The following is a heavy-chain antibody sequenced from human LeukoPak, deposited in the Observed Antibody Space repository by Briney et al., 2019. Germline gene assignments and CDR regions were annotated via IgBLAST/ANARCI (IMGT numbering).Heavy chain of an antibody. V-gene: IGHV3-9*01. CDR1: GFTFDDYA. CDR2: ISWNSGSI. D-gene: IGHD2-15*01. Sequence: PGGSLRLSCAASGFTFDDYAMHWVRQAPGKGLEWVSGISWNSGSIGYADSVKGRFTISRDNAKNSLYLQMNSLRAEDTALYYCAKDRYCSGGSCYPIAYYYGMDVWGQGTTVTVSS. CDR3: AKDRYCSGGSCYPIAYYYGMDV. J-gene: IGHJ6*02.